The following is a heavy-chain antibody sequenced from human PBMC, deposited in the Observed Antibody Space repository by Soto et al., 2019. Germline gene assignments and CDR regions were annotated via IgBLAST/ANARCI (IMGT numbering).Heavy chain of an antibody. J-gene: IGHJ4*02. Sequence: GGSLRLSCVASGITFGSRAMSWVRQAPGEGLEWVSTITDTGGDAKYADSVRGRFTISRDNSKKTLYLQMSSLRADDSAVYFCARQIYDSDTGPNFQYYFDSWGQGTPVTVSS. CDR1: GITFGSRA. CDR3: ARQIYDSDTGPNFQYYFDS. D-gene: IGHD3-22*01. CDR2: ITDTGGDA. V-gene: IGHV3-23*01.